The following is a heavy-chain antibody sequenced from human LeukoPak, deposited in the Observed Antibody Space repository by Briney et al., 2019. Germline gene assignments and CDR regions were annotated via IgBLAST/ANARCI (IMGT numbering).Heavy chain of an antibody. CDR3: ARAFRELRVLEWLSLDY. CDR1: GYTFTGYY. Sequence: ASVTVSFKSSGYTFTGYYMHWVRQPPGQGLEWMGWINPNSGGTNYAQKFQGRVTMTRDTSISTAYMELSRLRSDDTAVYYCARAFRELRVLEWLSLDYWGQGTLVTVSS. D-gene: IGHD3-3*01. V-gene: IGHV1-2*02. J-gene: IGHJ4*02. CDR2: INPNSGGT.